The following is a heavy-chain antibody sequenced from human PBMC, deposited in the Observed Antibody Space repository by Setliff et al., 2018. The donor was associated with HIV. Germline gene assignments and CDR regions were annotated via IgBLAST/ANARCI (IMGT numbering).Heavy chain of an antibody. V-gene: IGHV3-21*01. CDR1: GFTFSTYS. CDR2: ISSSSRSK. D-gene: IGHD5-18*01. Sequence: GGSLRLSCEASGFTFSTYSMNWVRQAPGKGLEWVSSISSSSRSKYYADSVKGRFTISRDNAKNSLYLQMNSLTAEDTAVYYCAKMHTAMDPDTFDIWGQGTMVTVSS. J-gene: IGHJ3*02. CDR3: AKMHTAMDPDTFDI.